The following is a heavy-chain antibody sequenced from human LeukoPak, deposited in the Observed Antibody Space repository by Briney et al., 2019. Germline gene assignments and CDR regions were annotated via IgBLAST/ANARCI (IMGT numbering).Heavy chain of an antibody. CDR1: GFAFSNFA. J-gene: IGHJ5*01. Sequence: GRSLRLSCAASGFAFSNFAMNWVRQAPGKGLEWVAVVSYEGTIKYYTDSAKGRFTISRDNSNNVISLQMNNLTTEDTATYYCAREKFDSWGQGTLVTVSS. CDR3: AREKFDS. CDR2: VSYEGTIK. V-gene: IGHV3-30*14.